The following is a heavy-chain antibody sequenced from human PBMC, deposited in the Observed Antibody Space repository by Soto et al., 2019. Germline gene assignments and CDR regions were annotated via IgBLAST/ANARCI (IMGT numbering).Heavy chain of an antibody. D-gene: IGHD3-10*01. J-gene: IGHJ6*02. Sequence: SVKVSCKASGGTFSSYAISWVRQAPGQGLEWMGGIIPIFGTANYAQKFQGRVTITADESTSTAYMELSSLRSEDTAVYYCAREGFYGSGLLNYYYGMDVWGQGTTVTVSS. CDR1: GGTFSSYA. CDR2: IIPIFGTA. V-gene: IGHV1-69*13. CDR3: AREGFYGSGLLNYYYGMDV.